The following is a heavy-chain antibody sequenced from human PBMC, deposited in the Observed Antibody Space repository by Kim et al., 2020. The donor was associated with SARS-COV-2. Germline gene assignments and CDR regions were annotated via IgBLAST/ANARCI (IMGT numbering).Heavy chain of an antibody. CDR2: IFYSGDT. CDR3: ARWIGTKDYNNAMPFDL. V-gene: IGHV4-59*08. J-gene: IGHJ2*01. D-gene: IGHD3-10*01. Sequence: SETLSLTCTVSGASINNYYWGWLRQPPGKGLEWVGQIFYSGDTNYNPSLKSRVPISLDTSKTQFSLKLSSVTAADTAVYYCARWIGTKDYNNAMPFDLWG. CDR1: GASINNYY.